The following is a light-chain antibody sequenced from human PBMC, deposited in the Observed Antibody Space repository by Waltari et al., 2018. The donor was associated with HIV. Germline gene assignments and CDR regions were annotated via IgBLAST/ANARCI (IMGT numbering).Light chain of an antibody. CDR3: QSYDSSLSGSV. CDR2: GNN. CDR1: STNIGAGYD. V-gene: IGLV1-40*01. J-gene: IGLJ3*02. Sequence: QSVLTQPPSVSGAPGQRVTISCTGSSTNIGAGYDVHWYQQVPGTAPKLLIYGNNNRPSGVPDRVSGSKSGTSASLAITGLQAEDEADYYCQSYDSSLSGSVFGGGTKLTVL.